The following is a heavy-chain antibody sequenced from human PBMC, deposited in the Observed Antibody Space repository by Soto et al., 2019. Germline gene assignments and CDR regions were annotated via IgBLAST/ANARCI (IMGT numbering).Heavy chain of an antibody. Sequence: GGSLRLSCAASGFTFSGYSVNWVRQAPGKGLEWVSYISSGSKTIYYAESVKGRFTVSRDNARNSQYLQMDSLRDEDTAVYYCAREDILGVRSFDYWGQGTLVTVSS. CDR2: ISSGSKTI. D-gene: IGHD3-9*01. CDR3: AREDILGVRSFDY. J-gene: IGHJ4*02. V-gene: IGHV3-48*02. CDR1: GFTFSGYS.